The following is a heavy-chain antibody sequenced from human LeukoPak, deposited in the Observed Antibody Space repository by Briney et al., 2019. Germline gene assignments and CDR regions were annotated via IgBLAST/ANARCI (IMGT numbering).Heavy chain of an antibody. CDR3: ARTYGSGSSKSDNFDY. D-gene: IGHD3-10*01. Sequence: GGSLRLSCAASGFTFSSYGMHWVRQAPGKGLEWVAVIWYDGSNKYYADSVKGRFTISRDNSKNTLYLQMNSLRAEDTAVYYCARTYGSGSSKSDNFDYWGQGTLVTVSS. J-gene: IGHJ4*02. CDR1: GFTFSSYG. V-gene: IGHV3-33*01. CDR2: IWYDGSNK.